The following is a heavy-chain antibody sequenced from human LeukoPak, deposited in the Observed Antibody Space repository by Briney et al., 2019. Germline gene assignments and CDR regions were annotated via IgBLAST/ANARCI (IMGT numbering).Heavy chain of an antibody. J-gene: IGHJ5*02. D-gene: IGHD2-2*01. CDR3: ARDGPLLGYCSSTRCWYNWFDP. Sequence: GASVKVSCKASGYTFTGYYMHWVRQAPGQGLEWMGWINPNSGGTNYVQKFQGRVTMTRDTSISTAYMELSRLRSDDTAVYYCARDGPLLGYCSSTRCWYNWFDPWGQGTLVTVSS. CDR2: INPNSGGT. V-gene: IGHV1-2*02. CDR1: GYTFTGYY.